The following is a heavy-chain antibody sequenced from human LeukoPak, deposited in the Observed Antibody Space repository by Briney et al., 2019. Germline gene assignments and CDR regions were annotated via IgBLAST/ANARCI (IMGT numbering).Heavy chain of an antibody. D-gene: IGHD6-13*01. CDR3: ARMQIAAECFDY. J-gene: IGHJ4*02. CDR1: GGSISSYY. CDR2: IYYSGST. V-gene: IGHV4-59*08. Sequence: SETLSLTCTVSGGSISSYYWSWIRQPPGKGLEWIGYIYYSGSTNYNPSLKSRVTISVDTSKKQFSLKLSSVTAADTAVYYCARMQIAAECFDYWGQGTLVTVSS.